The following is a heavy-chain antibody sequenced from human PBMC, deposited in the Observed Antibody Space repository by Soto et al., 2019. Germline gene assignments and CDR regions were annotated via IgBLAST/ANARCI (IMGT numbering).Heavy chain of an antibody. Sequence: LRLSCAASGFTFDDYAMHWVRQAPGKGLEWVSGISWNSGSIGYADSVKGRFTISRDNAKNSLYLQMNSLRAEDTALYYCAKDRRAYYYYGMDVWGQGTTVTVSS. J-gene: IGHJ6*02. CDR3: AKDRRAYYYYGMDV. CDR2: ISWNSGSI. CDR1: GFTFDDYA. D-gene: IGHD3-10*01. V-gene: IGHV3-9*01.